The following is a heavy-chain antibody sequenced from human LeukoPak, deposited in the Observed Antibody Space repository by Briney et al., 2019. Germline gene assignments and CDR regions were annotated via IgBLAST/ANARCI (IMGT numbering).Heavy chain of an antibody. CDR1: GGSISSSSYY. Sequence: PSETLSLTCTVSGGSISSSSYYWGWIRQPPGEGLEWIGSIYYSGSTYYNPSLKSRVTISVDTSKNQFSLKLSSVTAADTAVYYCARGWHFSAIDGFDIWGQGTMVTVSS. CDR2: IYYSGST. J-gene: IGHJ3*02. CDR3: ARGWHFSAIDGFDI. V-gene: IGHV4-39*07.